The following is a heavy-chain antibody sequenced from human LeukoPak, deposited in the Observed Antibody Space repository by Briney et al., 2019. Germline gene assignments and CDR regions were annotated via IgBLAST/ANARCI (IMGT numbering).Heavy chain of an antibody. V-gene: IGHV1-46*01. CDR2: INPSGGST. J-gene: IGHJ3*02. CDR3: AREGGLIAVAGAVVAAHDAFDI. Sequence: ASVNVSCKASGYTFTSYYMHWVRQAPGQGLEWMGIINPSGGSTSYAQKFQGRVTMTRDTSTSTVYMELSSLRSEDTAVYYCAREGGLIAVAGAVVAAHDAFDIWGQGTMVTVSS. D-gene: IGHD6-19*01. CDR1: GYTFTSYY.